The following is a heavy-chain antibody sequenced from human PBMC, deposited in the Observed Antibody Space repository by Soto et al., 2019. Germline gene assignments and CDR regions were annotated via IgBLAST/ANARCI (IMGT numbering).Heavy chain of an antibody. CDR2: IYWDGDR. V-gene: IGHV2-5*02. CDR1: GFSLTSSGVG. J-gene: IGHJ5*02. Sequence: QITLKESGPTLLEPTQTLTLTCSFSGFSLTSSGVGVGWLRQAPGKALECLGIIYWDGDRRYNPSLRQRLTITDDSSKTQVVLTMTYRDPEATATYCCGARGPCNSYLDVGWFDPWGQGTLVTVS. D-gene: IGHD4-4*01. CDR3: GARGPCNSYLDVGWFDP.